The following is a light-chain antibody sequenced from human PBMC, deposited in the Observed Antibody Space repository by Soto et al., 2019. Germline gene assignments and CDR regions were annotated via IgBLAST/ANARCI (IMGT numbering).Light chain of an antibody. V-gene: IGLV2-14*01. Sequence: QSALTQPASVSGSPGQSITISCTGTNSDVGAYNYVSWYQQHPGKAPKLMIYGVTNRPSEVSNRFSGSKSGNTASLIISGLQAEDEADYYCSSYTSSSTQVFGGGTKLTVL. CDR2: GVT. CDR3: SSYTSSSTQV. CDR1: NSDVGAYNY. J-gene: IGLJ2*01.